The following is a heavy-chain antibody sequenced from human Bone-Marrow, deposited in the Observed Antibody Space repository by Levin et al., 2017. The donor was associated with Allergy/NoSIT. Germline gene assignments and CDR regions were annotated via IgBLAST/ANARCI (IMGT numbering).Heavy chain of an antibody. D-gene: IGHD2-15*01. Sequence: SETLSLTCTVSGGSISSSNYFWGWIRQPPGKGLEWIASIYYLGITYYNPSLKSRVTISVDTSKNQVSLRLTSVIAADPAVYYCARQKAPNVVVVAAKSGWLDPWGQGTLVTVSS. CDR1: GGSISSSNYF. V-gene: IGHV4-39*01. CDR3: ARQKAPNVVVVAAKSGWLDP. J-gene: IGHJ5*02. CDR2: IYYLGIT.